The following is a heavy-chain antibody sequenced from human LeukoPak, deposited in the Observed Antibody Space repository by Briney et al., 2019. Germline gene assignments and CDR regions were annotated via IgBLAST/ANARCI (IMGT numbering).Heavy chain of an antibody. V-gene: IGHV3-48*03. J-gene: IGHJ4*02. CDR1: GFTFSSYE. CDR3: ARAMAAGTVY. Sequence: GGSLRLSCAASGFTFSSYEMNWVRQAPGKGLEWVSYISGSGSAIYYADSVKGRFTISRDNAKNSLYLQMNSLRAEDTAVYYCARAMAAGTVYWGQGTLVTVSS. CDR2: ISGSGSAI. D-gene: IGHD6-13*01.